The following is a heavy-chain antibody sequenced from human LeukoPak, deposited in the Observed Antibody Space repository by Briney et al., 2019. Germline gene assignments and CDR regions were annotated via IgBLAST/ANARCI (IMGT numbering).Heavy chain of an antibody. D-gene: IGHD3-22*01. CDR1: GFTFSSYG. J-gene: IGHJ4*02. Sequence: GGSLRLSCAASGFTFSSYGMHWVRQAPGKGLEWVAVISYDGSNKYCADSVKGRFTISRDNSKNTLYLQMNSLRAEDTAVYYCARVPSGYSFDYWGQGTLVTVSS. CDR2: ISYDGSNK. V-gene: IGHV3-30*03. CDR3: ARVPSGYSFDY.